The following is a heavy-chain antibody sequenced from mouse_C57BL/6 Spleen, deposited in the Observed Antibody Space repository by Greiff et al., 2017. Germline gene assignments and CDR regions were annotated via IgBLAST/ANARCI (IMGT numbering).Heavy chain of an antibody. Sequence: VQLQQSGPELVKPGASVKMSCKASGYTFTDYNMHWVKQSHGKSLEWIGYINPNNGGTSYNQKFKGNATLTVNKYSSTAYMELRSLTSEDSAVYYCARKDYYSNAYYYAMDYWGQGTSVTVSS. CDR3: ARKDYYSNAYYYAMDY. CDR1: GYTFTDYN. J-gene: IGHJ4*01. D-gene: IGHD2-5*01. V-gene: IGHV1-22*01. CDR2: INPNNGGT.